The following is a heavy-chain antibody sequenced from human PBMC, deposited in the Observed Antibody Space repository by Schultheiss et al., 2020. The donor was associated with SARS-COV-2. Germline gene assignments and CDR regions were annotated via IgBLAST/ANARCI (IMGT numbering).Heavy chain of an antibody. Sequence: GGSLRLSCAASGFTVSSNYMSWVRQAPDKGLKWVAVIWYDGSSKFYADSVKGRFTISRDNSKNTLYLQMNSLRAEDTAVYYCASTRPLWGSYRYQNYWGQGTLVIVSS. CDR3: ASTRPLWGSYRYQNY. CDR2: IWYDGSSK. J-gene: IGHJ4*02. V-gene: IGHV3-33*08. D-gene: IGHD3-16*02. CDR1: GFTVSSNY.